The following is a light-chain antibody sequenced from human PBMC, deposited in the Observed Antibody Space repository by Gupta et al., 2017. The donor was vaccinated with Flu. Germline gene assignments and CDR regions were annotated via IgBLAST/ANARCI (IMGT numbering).Light chain of an antibody. Sequence: IQITQSPSSLSASVGDRVTITCRASQSISSYLNWYQQKPGKAPKLLIYAAFSLQRGVPSRFSGSGSGTDFTLTISSLQNEDFATYYCQQSYSTPFTFGPGTKVDIK. CDR2: AAF. V-gene: IGKV1-39*01. CDR3: QQSYSTPFT. CDR1: QSISSY. J-gene: IGKJ3*01.